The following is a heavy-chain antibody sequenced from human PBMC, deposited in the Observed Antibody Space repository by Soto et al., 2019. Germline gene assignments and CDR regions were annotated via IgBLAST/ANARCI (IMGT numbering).Heavy chain of an antibody. J-gene: IGHJ4*01. Sequence: QVQLVQSGAEVKKPGASVNVSCKASGYTFTVYYMHWVRQAPGQGLEWMGWINPKSGGTMYPQKFQGRVTMTWDTSISTAYLALTRVRAVDTAVYYCARELAKGVGRAGFDYWGQGTLVTVSS. V-gene: IGHV1-2*02. D-gene: IGHD3-16*01. CDR1: GYTFTVYY. CDR2: INPKSGGT. CDR3: ARELAKGVGRAGFDY.